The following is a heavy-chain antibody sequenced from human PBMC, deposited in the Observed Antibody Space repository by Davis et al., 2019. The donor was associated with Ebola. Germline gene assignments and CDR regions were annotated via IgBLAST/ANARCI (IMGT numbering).Heavy chain of an antibody. CDR1: GYTFTGYY. Sequence: ASVKVSCKASGYTFTGYYMHWVRQAPGQGLEWMGWINPNSGGTNYAPKFQGRVTMTRDTSISTAYMELSRLRSDDTAVYYCARGPDPQDGGYCSSTSCYPDYWGQGTLVTVSS. CDR2: INPNSGGT. CDR3: ARGPDPQDGGYCSSTSCYPDY. J-gene: IGHJ4*02. D-gene: IGHD2-2*01. V-gene: IGHV1-2*02.